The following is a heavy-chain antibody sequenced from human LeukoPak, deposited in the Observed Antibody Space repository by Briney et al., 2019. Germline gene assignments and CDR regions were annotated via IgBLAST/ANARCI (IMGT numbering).Heavy chain of an antibody. J-gene: IGHJ6*03. CDR3: AKDRGSGSKDKGYYMDV. D-gene: IGHD3-10*01. CDR2: IRYDGSNK. Sequence: GGSLRLSCAASGFIFEDYGMHWVRQAPGKGLEWVAFIRYDGSNKYYADSVKGRFTISRDNSKNTLYLQMNSLRAEDTAVYYCAKDRGSGSKDKGYYMDVWGKGTTVTISS. V-gene: IGHV3-30*02. CDR1: GFIFEDYG.